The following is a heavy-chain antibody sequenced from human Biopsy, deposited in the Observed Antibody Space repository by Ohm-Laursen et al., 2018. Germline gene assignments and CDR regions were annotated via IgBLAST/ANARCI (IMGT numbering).Heavy chain of an antibody. Sequence: SETLSLTCAVYGGSFSGYYWSWIRQPPGKGLEWIGEINHSGSTNCNPSLKSRVTISVDTSKNQFSLKLSSVTAADTAVYYCARGRLRAVARFDYWGQGTLVTVSS. J-gene: IGHJ4*02. V-gene: IGHV4-34*01. CDR1: GGSFSGYY. CDR3: ARGRLRAVARFDY. CDR2: INHSGST. D-gene: IGHD6-19*01.